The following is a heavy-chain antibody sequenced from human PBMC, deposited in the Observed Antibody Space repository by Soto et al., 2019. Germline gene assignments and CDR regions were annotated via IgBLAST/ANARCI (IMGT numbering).Heavy chain of an antibody. CDR2: LHHSGST. CDR3: ARDTASYDSTWYRCFDP. Sequence: PSETRSLTCAVSRGAITSNNGWNWVRQPPGKRIDWIGELHHSGSTNYNSPLKSRVTISVDKSKNQFSLKMTSVTAADTTVYYCARDTASYDSTWYRCFDPWGQGMLVTVSS. J-gene: IGHJ5*02. V-gene: IGHV4-4*02. CDR1: RGAITSNNG. D-gene: IGHD6-13*01.